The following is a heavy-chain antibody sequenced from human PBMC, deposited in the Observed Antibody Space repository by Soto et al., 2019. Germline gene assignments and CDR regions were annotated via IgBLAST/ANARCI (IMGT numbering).Heavy chain of an antibody. CDR2: IWYDGSNK. CDR3: ARVADIWGSYRYNSPDAFDI. V-gene: IGHV3-33*01. D-gene: IGHD3-16*02. J-gene: IGHJ3*02. Sequence: QVQLVESGGGVVQPGRSLRLSCAASGFTFSSYGMHWVRQAPGKGLEWVAVIWYDGSNKYYADSVKGRFTISRDNSKNTLYLQMNSLRAEDTAVYYCARVADIWGSYRYNSPDAFDIWGQGTMVTVSS. CDR1: GFTFSSYG.